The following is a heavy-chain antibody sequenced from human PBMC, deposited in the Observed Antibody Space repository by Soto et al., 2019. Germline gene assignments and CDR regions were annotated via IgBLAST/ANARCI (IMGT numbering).Heavy chain of an antibody. V-gene: IGHV1-3*01. D-gene: IGHD6-19*01. CDR1: GYTFTSYA. CDR2: INAGNGNT. CDR3: ARDLGGKSSGWQTKYYYFDY. J-gene: IGHJ4*02. Sequence: ASVKVSCKASGYTFTSYAMHWVRQAPGQRLEWMGWINAGNGNTKYSQKFQGRVTITRDTSASTAYMELSSLRSEDTAVYYCARDLGGKSSGWQTKYYYFDYWGQGTLVTVSS.